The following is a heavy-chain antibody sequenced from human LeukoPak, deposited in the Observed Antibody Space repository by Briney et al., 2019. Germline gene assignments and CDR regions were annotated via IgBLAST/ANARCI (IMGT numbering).Heavy chain of an antibody. CDR3: ARHRVVRGVIIPGWFDP. Sequence: SETLSLTCTVSGGSISSYYWSWIRQPPGKVLEWIGYIYYSGSTNYNPSLKIRVTISVDTSKNQFSLKLSVVTAADTAVYYCARHRVVRGVIIPGWFDPWGQGTLVTVSS. J-gene: IGHJ5*02. D-gene: IGHD3-10*01. V-gene: IGHV4-59*08. CDR2: IYYSGST. CDR1: GGSISSYY.